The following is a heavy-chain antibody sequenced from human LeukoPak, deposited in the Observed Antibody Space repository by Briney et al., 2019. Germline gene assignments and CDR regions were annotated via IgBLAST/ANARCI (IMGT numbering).Heavy chain of an antibody. CDR3: ARFDHVWETHGMDAFDL. J-gene: IGHJ3*01. V-gene: IGHV4-38-2*01. CDR1: GYSISRGYS. D-gene: IGHD3-16*01. Sequence: PSETLSLTCAVSGYSISRGYSWGWIRQPPGKGLEWIGNMYHGESTHYNPSLKSRVTISADTSKNQFSLKLSSVTAADTAVYYCARFDHVWETHGMDAFDLWGQGTMVTVSS. CDR2: MYHGEST.